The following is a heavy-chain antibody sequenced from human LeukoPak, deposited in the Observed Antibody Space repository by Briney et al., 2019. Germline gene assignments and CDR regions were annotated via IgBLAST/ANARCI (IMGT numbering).Heavy chain of an antibody. Sequence: SETLSLTCTVSGYSISSTYYWGWIRQPPGKGLEWIGSIYHSGSTYFNPSLKSRVTISVDTSKNQFSLKLSSVTAADTAVYYCASTFDWLSFDYWGQGTLVTVSS. D-gene: IGHD3-9*01. V-gene: IGHV4-38-2*02. J-gene: IGHJ4*02. CDR1: GYSISSTYY. CDR2: IYHSGST. CDR3: ASTFDWLSFDY.